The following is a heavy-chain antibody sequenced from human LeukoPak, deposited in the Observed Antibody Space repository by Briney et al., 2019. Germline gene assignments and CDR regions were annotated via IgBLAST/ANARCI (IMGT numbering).Heavy chain of an antibody. CDR1: GFTFSSYT. Sequence: GSLRLSCAASGFTFSSYTMNWVRQAPGKGLEWVSSISSGSTYIYYADSVKGRFTISRDNAKNSLYLQMNSLRAEDTAVYYCARDWVYGMDVWGQGTTVTVSS. CDR2: ISSGSTYI. CDR3: ARDWVYGMDV. V-gene: IGHV3-21*01. J-gene: IGHJ6*02. D-gene: IGHD3-16*01.